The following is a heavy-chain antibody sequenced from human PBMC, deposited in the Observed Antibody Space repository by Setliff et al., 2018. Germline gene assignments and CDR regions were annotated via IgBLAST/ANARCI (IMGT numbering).Heavy chain of an antibody. Sequence: GSLRLSCAASGFTFSNYWMHWVRQAPGKGLVWVSRMNSDGNSIFYADSVKGRFTISRDNAKNTLYLQMNSLRDEDTAVYYCARDRGSDSCRGCDYMDVWGKGTTVTVSS. D-gene: IGHD2-2*01. CDR3: ARDRGSDSCRGCDYMDV. J-gene: IGHJ6*03. CDR2: MNSDGNSI. CDR1: GFTFSNYW. V-gene: IGHV3-74*01.